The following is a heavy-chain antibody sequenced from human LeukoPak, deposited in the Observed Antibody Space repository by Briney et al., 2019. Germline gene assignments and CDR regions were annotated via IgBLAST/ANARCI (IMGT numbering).Heavy chain of an antibody. Sequence: PSETLSLTCAVYGGSFSGYYWSWIRQPPGKGLEWIGEINHSGSTNYNPSLKSRVTISVDTSKNQFSLKLSSVTAADTAAYYCARWANYYGSGSQSNWFDPWGQGTLVTVSS. CDR3: ARWANYYGSGSQSNWFDP. V-gene: IGHV4-34*01. CDR2: INHSGST. J-gene: IGHJ5*02. D-gene: IGHD3-10*01. CDR1: GGSFSGYY.